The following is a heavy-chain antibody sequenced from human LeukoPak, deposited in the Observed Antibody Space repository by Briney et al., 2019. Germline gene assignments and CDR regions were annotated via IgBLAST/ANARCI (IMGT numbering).Heavy chain of an antibody. CDR1: GGSFSGFY. D-gene: IGHD4-23*01. V-gene: IGHV4-34*01. CDR2: IYHSGST. CDR3: ARDADYGGKEPHY. J-gene: IGHJ4*02. Sequence: SETLSLTCAVYGGSFSGFYWSWLRQPPGKGLEWIGEIYHSGSTNYNPSLKSRVTISVDKSKNQFSLKLSSVTAADTAVYYCARDADYGGKEPHYWGQGTLVTVSS.